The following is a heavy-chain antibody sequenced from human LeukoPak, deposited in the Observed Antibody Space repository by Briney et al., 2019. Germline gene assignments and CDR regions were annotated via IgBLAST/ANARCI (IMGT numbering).Heavy chain of an antibody. CDR2: ISSSSSTI. CDR3: ARDVEMTTGPWYFDL. Sequence: GVSVRLSCAASGFTFCSYNMNWLRQAPGKGLEWVSYISSSSSTIYYADSVKGRFTIYRDNAKNSLYLQMNSLRDEDTAVYYCARDVEMTTGPWYFDLWGRGTLVTVSS. V-gene: IGHV3-48*02. D-gene: IGHD4-17*01. CDR1: GFTFCSYN. J-gene: IGHJ2*01.